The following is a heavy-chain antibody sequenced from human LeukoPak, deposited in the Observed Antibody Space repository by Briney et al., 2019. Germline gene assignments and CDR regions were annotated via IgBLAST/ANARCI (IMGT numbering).Heavy chain of an antibody. CDR1: GDSVSSNSAA. V-gene: IGHV6-1*01. J-gene: IGHJ6*02. D-gene: IGHD1-26*01. Sequence: SQTLSLTCAISGDSVSSNSAAWNWIRQSPSRGLEWLGRTYYRSKWYNDYAVSVKSRITINPDTSKNQFSLQLNSVTPEDTAVYYCARVRSFIVGATRKYYGMDVWGQGATVTVSS. CDR2: TYYRSKWYN. CDR3: ARVRSFIVGATRKYYGMDV.